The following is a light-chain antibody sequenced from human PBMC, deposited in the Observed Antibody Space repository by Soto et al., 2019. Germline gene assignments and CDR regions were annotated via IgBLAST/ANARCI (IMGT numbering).Light chain of an antibody. V-gene: IGKV2-30*01. J-gene: IGKJ1*01. CDR3: MQSTHWPRT. Sequence: DVVMTQSPLSLPVTLGQPASISCRSSQSLVYSDGNTYLNWFQQRPGQSPRRLIYRVSNRDSGVPDRFSGSGSGTDFTLKISRVEAEDVGLYYCMQSTHWPRTFGQGTK. CDR2: RVS. CDR1: QSLVYSDGNTY.